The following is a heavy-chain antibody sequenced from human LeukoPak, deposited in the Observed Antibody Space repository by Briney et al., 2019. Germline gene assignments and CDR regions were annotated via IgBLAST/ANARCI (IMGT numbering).Heavy chain of an antibody. CDR1: GGSINNYY. J-gene: IGHJ4*02. CDR2: IYSSGST. Sequence: PSETLSLTCTVSGGSINNYYWSWIRQPAGKGLEWIGRIYSSGSTNYSPSLKSRVTMSVDTSKNQFSLKLSSVTAADTAVYYCARGSSGWYSTDYWGQGTLVTVSS. CDR3: ARGSSGWYSTDY. V-gene: IGHV4-4*07. D-gene: IGHD6-19*01.